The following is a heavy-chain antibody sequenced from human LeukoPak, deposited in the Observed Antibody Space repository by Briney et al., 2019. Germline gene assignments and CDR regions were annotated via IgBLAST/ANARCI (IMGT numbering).Heavy chain of an antibody. V-gene: IGHV1-2*02. Sequence: GASVKVSCKASGYTFTGYYMHWLRQAPGQGLEWMGWINPNSGGTNYAQKFQGRVTMTRDTSISTAYMELSRLRSDDTAVYYCAREVTGSGSYYWFDPWGQGTLVTVSS. D-gene: IGHD3-10*01. J-gene: IGHJ5*02. CDR3: AREVTGSGSYYWFDP. CDR1: GYTFTGYY. CDR2: INPNSGGT.